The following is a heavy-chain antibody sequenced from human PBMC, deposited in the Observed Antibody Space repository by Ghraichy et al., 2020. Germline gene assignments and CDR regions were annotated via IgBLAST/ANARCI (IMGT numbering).Heavy chain of an antibody. V-gene: IGHV2-5*01. D-gene: IGHD5-24*01. J-gene: IGHJ5*02. Sequence: SGPTLVKPTQTLTLTCTFSGVSLSTSGVAVGWIRQPPGKALEWLALIFLNGDKSYSPSLRNRLTLTNDNFKSQVVLTMTNMDPVDTATYYCAYRSPTSCFDPWGQGTLVTVSS. CDR1: GVSLSTSGVA. CDR2: IFLNGDK. CDR3: AYRSPTSCFDP.